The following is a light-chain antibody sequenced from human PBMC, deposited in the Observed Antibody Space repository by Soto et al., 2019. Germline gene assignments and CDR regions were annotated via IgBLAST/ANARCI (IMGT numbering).Light chain of an antibody. CDR2: DAS. Sequence: EIVMTHSPVTLSVSPGERATLSCRASQSIRTDLAWYQQKSGQGPRLLIYDASTRATGIPARFSGSGSGTEFTLTISSLQSEDFAVYYCQQYNNWPPWTFGQGTKVDIK. CDR3: QQYNNWPPWT. CDR1: QSIRTD. V-gene: IGKV3D-15*01. J-gene: IGKJ1*01.